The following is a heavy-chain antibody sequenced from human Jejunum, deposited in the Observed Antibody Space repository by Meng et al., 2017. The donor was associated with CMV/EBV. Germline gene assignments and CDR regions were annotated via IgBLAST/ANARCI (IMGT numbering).Heavy chain of an antibody. CDR3: ARRHFSGWYYFDS. V-gene: IGHV6-1*01. J-gene: IGHJ4*02. CDR1: RVSRDSVG. D-gene: IGHD6-19*01. Sequence: RVSRDSVGWTWIRQSPSRGLEWLGRTYYRSRWLYDYAPSVRSRITIDADTSKNEVSLRLKSVTPEDTAVYYCARRHFSGWYYFDSWGQGTLVTVSS. CDR2: TYYRSRWLY.